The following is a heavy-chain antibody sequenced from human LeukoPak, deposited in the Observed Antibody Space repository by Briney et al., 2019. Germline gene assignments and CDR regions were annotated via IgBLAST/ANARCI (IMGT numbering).Heavy chain of an antibody. CDR3: ARHYGRHYFDY. Sequence: SETLSLTCAVSGGSFSGYYWSWIRQPPGKGLEWIGEINHSGSTNYNPYLKSRVTISVDTSKNQFSRKLSSVTAAYTAVYYWARHYGRHYFDYWGQGTLVTVSS. CDR2: INHSGST. CDR1: GGSFSGYY. D-gene: IGHD3-10*01. V-gene: IGHV4-34*01. J-gene: IGHJ4*02.